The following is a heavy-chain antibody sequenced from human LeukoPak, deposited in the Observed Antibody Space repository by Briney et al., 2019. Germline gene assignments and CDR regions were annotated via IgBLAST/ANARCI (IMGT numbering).Heavy chain of an antibody. CDR1: GGSIGSYY. CDR3: ARGKTSGLRINNWFDP. V-gene: IGHV4-4*07. J-gene: IGHJ5*02. Sequence: SETLSLTCTVSGGSIGSYYWSWIRQPAGKGLEWIGRIYTSGSTNYNPSLKSRVTMSVDTSKNQFSLKLSSVTAADTAVYYCARGKTSGLRINNWFDPWGQGTLVTVSS. CDR2: IYTSGST. D-gene: IGHD4-17*01.